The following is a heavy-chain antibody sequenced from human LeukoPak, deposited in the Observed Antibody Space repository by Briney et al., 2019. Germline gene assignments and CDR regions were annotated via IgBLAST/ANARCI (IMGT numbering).Heavy chain of an antibody. CDR1: GGSISTSSYY. D-gene: IGHD6-13*01. J-gene: IGHJ3*02. Sequence: SETLSLTCAVSGGSISTSSYYWGWIRQPPGKGLEWIGTIYYSGSTYYNPSLKSRVTISVDTSKNLFSLKLSSVTAADTALYYCARHRIAAADDAFEIWGQGTMVTVSS. CDR2: IYYSGST. V-gene: IGHV4-39*01. CDR3: ARHRIAAADDAFEI.